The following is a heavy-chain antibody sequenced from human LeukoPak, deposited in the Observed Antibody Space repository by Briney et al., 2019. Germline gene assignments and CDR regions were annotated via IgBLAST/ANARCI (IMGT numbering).Heavy chain of an antibody. D-gene: IGHD1-26*01. V-gene: IGHV3-48*03. CDR1: GFTFSSYE. Sequence: GGSLRLSCAASGFTFSSYEMNWVRQAPGKGLEWVSYISSSGSTIYYADSVKGRFTISRDNAKNSLYLQMNSLRAEDTAVYYCARVEVGRELDCWGQGTLVTVSS. CDR3: ARVEVGRELDC. CDR2: ISSSGSTI. J-gene: IGHJ4*02.